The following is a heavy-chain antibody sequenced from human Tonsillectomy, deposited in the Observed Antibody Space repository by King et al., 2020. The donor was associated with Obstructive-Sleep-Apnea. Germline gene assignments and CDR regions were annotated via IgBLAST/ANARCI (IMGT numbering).Heavy chain of an antibody. Sequence: VQLVESGGGVVQPGRSLRLSCAASGFTFSSYAMHWVRQAPGKGLEWVALISYDGSNKHYADSVKGRFTISRDNSKNTVYLQMNSLRVEDTAVYYCAGDRTSTSWAEYFQHWGQGTLVTVSS. CDR1: GFTFSSYA. V-gene: IGHV3-30*04. CDR2: ISYDGSNK. J-gene: IGHJ1*01. D-gene: IGHD2-2*01. CDR3: AGDRTSTSWAEYFQH.